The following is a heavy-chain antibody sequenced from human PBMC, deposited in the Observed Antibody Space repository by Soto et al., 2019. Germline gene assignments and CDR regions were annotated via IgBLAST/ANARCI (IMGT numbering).Heavy chain of an antibody. CDR1: GFTVSSNY. J-gene: IGHJ3*02. V-gene: IGHV3-53*01. Sequence: EVQLVESGGGLIQPGGSLRLSCAASGFTVSSNYMSWVRQAPGKGLEWVSIIYSGGSTYYADSVKGRFTIARDNSKNTLYRQMISWRAEDTAVYYCVSRHSVGRWCAFDIWGRGKMVTVSS. CDR3: VSRHSVGRWCAFDI. D-gene: IGHD2-21*01. CDR2: IYSGGST.